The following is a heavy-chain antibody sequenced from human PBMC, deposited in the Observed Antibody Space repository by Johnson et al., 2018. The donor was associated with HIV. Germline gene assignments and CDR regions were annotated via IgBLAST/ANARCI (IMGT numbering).Heavy chain of an antibody. V-gene: IGHV3-13*01. Sequence: VQLVESGGGLVQPGGSLRLSCAASGFTFSSFDMHWVRQATGKGLEWVSAIGTAGDTYYPGSVKGRFTISRENAKNSLYLQMNSLRAGDTAVYYCARGNRQYYYDSSGDAFDSWGQGTMVTVSS. CDR1: GFTFSSFD. J-gene: IGHJ3*02. CDR2: IGTAGDT. CDR3: ARGNRQYYYDSSGDAFDS. D-gene: IGHD3-22*01.